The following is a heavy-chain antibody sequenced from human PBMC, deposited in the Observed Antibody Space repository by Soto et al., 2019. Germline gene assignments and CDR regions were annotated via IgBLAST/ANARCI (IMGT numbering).Heavy chain of an antibody. V-gene: IGHV4-34*01. CDR2: INHSGST. CDR3: ARFLGFTNGMDV. J-gene: IGHJ6*02. Sequence: PSETLSLTCAVYGGSFSGYYWSWIRQPPGKGLEWIGEINHSGSTNYNPSLKSRVTISVDTSKNQFSLKLSSVTAADTAVYYCARFLGFTNGMDVWGQGTTVTVCS. D-gene: IGHD1-26*01. CDR1: GGSFSGYY.